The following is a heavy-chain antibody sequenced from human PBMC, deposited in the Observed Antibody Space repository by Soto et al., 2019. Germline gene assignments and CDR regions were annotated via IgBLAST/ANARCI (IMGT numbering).Heavy chain of an antibody. V-gene: IGHV1-69*12. CDR1: GGTFSSYA. D-gene: IGHD1-26*01. CDR2: IIPIFGTA. Sequence: QVQLVQSGAEVKKPGSAVKVSCKASGGTFSSYAISWVRQAPGQGLEWMGGIIPIFGTANYAQKFQGRVTIPADDSTSTAYMELGSLRSEDTAVYCRASEGGYKVFDYWGQGTLVTVCS. J-gene: IGHJ4*02. CDR3: ASEGGYKVFDY.